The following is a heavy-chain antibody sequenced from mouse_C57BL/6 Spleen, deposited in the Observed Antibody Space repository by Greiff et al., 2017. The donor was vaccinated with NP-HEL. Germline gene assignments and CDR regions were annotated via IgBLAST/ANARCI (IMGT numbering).Heavy chain of an antibody. CDR1: GYTFTDYE. D-gene: IGHD2-4*01. J-gene: IGHJ2*01. V-gene: IGHV1-15*01. CDR2: IDPETGGT. CDR3: TKGQRDYFFDY. Sequence: VKLMESGAELVRPGASVTLSCKASGYTFTDYEMHWVKQTPVHGLEWIGAIDPETGGTAYNQKFKGKAILTADKSSSTAYMELRSLTSEDSAVYYCTKGQRDYFFDYWGQGTTLTVSS.